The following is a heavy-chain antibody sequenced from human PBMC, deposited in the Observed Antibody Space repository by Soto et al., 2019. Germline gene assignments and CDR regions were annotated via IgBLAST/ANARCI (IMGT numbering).Heavy chain of an antibody. CDR2: ISAYNNNA. CDR3: ARGSNPFGVVIRGPEKQKYGMDV. Sequence: ASVKVSCKASNYPFTSYGFAWVRQAPGHGLQWLGRISAYNNNADYAQEFQGRVTMTTDTSTRTAVMELRSLTSDDTGVYYCARGSNPFGVVIRGPEKQKYGMDVWGQGTTVTVSS. V-gene: IGHV1-18*01. CDR1: NYPFTSYG. D-gene: IGHD3-3*01. J-gene: IGHJ6*02.